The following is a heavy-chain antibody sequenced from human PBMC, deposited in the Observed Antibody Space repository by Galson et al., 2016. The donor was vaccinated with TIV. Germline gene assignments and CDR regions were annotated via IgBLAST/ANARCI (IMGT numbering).Heavy chain of an antibody. V-gene: IGHV3-53*04. Sequence: SLRLSCAASGFTVSTNYMTWVRQAPGKGLEWVSVIHSGGNTYYADSVKGRFTVSRQNSKNTVYLQMNSLRPEDTAVYYCARYWTEVHEYGDTTDYWGQGTLVTVSS. CDR1: GFTVSTNY. CDR3: ARYWTEVHEYGDTTDY. J-gene: IGHJ4*02. CDR2: IHSGGNT. D-gene: IGHD4-17*01.